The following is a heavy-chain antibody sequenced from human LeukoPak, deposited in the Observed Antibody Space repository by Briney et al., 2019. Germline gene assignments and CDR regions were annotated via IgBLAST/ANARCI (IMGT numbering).Heavy chain of an antibody. V-gene: IGHV4-39*01. D-gene: IGHD5-18*01. CDR2: IHYSGITT. Sequence: SETLSLTCSAPGDSITSIGYYWGWIRQAPGKGLEWIGSIHYSGITTFYNPSLKSRVTISLETSRNQFSLRLTSMTAADTALYYCARHVGYNFGRQTPPWQELWGQGTMVTVSS. CDR1: GDSITSIGYY. J-gene: IGHJ3*01. CDR3: ARHVGYNFGRQTPPWQEL.